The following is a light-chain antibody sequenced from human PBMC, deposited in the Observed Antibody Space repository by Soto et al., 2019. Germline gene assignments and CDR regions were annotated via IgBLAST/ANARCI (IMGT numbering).Light chain of an antibody. V-gene: IGLV2-11*01. J-gene: IGLJ1*01. Sequence: QSVLTQPRSVSGSPGQSVTISCTGTSSDIGAYSYVSWYQQHPDKAPKLMIYHVSKRPSGVPDRFSGSKSGNAASLTISGLQAEDEADYYCCTDAGTYKVFGTGTKLTVL. CDR1: SSDIGAYSY. CDR3: CTDAGTYKV. CDR2: HVS.